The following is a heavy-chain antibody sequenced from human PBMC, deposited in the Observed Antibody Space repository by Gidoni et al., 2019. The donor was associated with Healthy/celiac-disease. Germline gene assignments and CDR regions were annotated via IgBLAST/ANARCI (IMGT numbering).Heavy chain of an antibody. D-gene: IGHD1-26*01. V-gene: IGHV3-9*01. CDR1: GFTFDDYA. J-gene: IGHJ4*02. CDR2: ISWNSGSI. CDR3: AKDISGRRPDY. Sequence: EVQLVESGGGLVQPGRSLRLSCAASGFTFDDYAMHWVRQAPGKGLEWVSGISWNSGSIGYADSVKGRFTISRDNAKNSLYLQMNSLRAEDTALYYCAKDISGRRPDYWGQGTLVTVSS.